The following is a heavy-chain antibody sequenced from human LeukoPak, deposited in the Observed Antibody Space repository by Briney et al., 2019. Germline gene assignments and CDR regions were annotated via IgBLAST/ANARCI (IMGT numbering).Heavy chain of an antibody. Sequence: SETLSLTCAVYGGAFSGYYWSWIRQPPGKGLEWMGYINYSGSTNYNPSLKSRVTISVDTSKNQFSLRVSSVTAADTAVYYCARHLNNCGDYCYIFDYWGQGTLVTVSS. J-gene: IGHJ4*02. D-gene: IGHD2-21*01. V-gene: IGHV4-59*08. CDR1: GGAFSGYY. CDR2: INYSGST. CDR3: ARHLNNCGDYCYIFDY.